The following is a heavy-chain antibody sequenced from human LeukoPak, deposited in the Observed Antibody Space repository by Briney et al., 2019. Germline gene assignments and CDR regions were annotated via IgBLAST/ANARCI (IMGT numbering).Heavy chain of an antibody. CDR3: ARGKEMTRTSGYYSFDF. CDR1: IGSLYTYF. D-gene: IGHD3-9*01. Sequence: PSETLSLTCTVSIGSLYTYFWTWVRQPAGKGLEWIGRVSDTGRAYYNPSLESRVTISLDTSKNQFSLKVTSVTAADTAVYYCARGKEMTRTSGYYSFDFWGQGTLVSVSS. J-gene: IGHJ4*02. V-gene: IGHV4-4*07. CDR2: VSDTGRA.